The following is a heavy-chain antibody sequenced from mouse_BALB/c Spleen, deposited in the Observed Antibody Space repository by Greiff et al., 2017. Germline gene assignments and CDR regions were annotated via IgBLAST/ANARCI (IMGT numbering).Heavy chain of an antibody. CDR1: GFTFSSYT. CDR3: TREETGTGFAY. D-gene: IGHD4-1*01. Sequence: EVMLVESGGGLVKPGGSLKLSCAASGFTFSSYTMSWVRQTPEKRLEWVATISSGGSYTYYPDSVKGRFTISRDNAKNTLYLQMSSLKSEDTAMYYCTREETGTGFAYWGQGTLVTVSA. J-gene: IGHJ3*01. CDR2: ISSGGSYT. V-gene: IGHV5-6-4*01.